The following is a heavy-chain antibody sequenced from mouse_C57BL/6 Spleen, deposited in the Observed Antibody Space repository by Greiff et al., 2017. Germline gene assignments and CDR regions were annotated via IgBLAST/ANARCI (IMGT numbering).Heavy chain of an antibody. J-gene: IGHJ4*01. D-gene: IGHD2-12*01. CDR2: ISYDGSN. Sequence: VQLKESGPGLVKPSQSLSLTCSVTGYSITSGYYWNWIRQFPGNKLEWMGYISYDGSNNYNPSLKNRISITRDTSKNQFFLKLNSVTTEDTATYYCASDYDYYAMDYWGQGTSVTVSS. CDR3: ASDYDYYAMDY. V-gene: IGHV3-6*01. CDR1: GYSITSGYY.